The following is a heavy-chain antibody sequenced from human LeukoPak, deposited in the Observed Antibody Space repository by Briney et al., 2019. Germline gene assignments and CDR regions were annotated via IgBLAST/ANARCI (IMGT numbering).Heavy chain of an antibody. CDR3: AGRITIFGVVDDY. J-gene: IGHJ4*02. V-gene: IGHV4-59*12. CDR1: GGSISSYY. CDR2: IYYSGST. D-gene: IGHD3-3*01. Sequence: SETLSLTCTVSGGSISSYYWSWIRQPPGKGLEWIGYIYYSGSTNYNPSLKSRVTISVDTSKNQFSLKLSSVTAADTAVYYCAGRITIFGVVDDYWGQGTLVTVSS.